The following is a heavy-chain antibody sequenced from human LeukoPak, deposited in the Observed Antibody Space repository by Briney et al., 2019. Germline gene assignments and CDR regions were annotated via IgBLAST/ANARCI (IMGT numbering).Heavy chain of an antibody. CDR1: GGSISSYY. CDR3: ARDDCSSTSCLGSDGMDV. CDR2: IYTSGST. D-gene: IGHD2-2*01. Sequence: SETLSLTCTVSGGSISSYYWSWIRQPAGKGLEWIGRIYTSGSTNYNPSLKSRVTMSVDTSKNQFSLKLSSVTAADTAVYYCARDDCSSTSCLGSDGMDVWGQGTTVTVS. J-gene: IGHJ6*02. V-gene: IGHV4-4*07.